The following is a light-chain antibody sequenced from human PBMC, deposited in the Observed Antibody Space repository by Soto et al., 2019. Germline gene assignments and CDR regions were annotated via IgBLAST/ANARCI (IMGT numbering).Light chain of an antibody. CDR1: QSSSSW. Sequence: DINGSPAPSPPSASEGDSVTITCRASQSSSSWVAWYQQKAGKAPKLLIYAASSLQSGVPSRVSGSGSGTDFSLTSSSLQPEEFATDYCQQSYSTPRTFGQGTKVDIK. V-gene: IGKV1-39*01. CDR2: AAS. J-gene: IGKJ1*01. CDR3: QQSYSTPRT.